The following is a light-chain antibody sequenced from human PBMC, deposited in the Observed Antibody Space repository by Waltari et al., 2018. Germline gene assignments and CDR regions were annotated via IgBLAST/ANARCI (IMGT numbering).Light chain of an antibody. CDR2: KVS. Sequence: DAVLTQSPLSLPVTLGQPASISCRSSQSLVFIDGNTYLTWFQQSPGQSPRRLIYKVSDRDSGVPDRFSGSGSGTDFTLKISRVEAEDVAMYYCMQGTHWPYTFGQGTKLEIK. CDR3: MQGTHWPYT. V-gene: IGKV2-30*01. J-gene: IGKJ2*01. CDR1: QSLVFIDGNTY.